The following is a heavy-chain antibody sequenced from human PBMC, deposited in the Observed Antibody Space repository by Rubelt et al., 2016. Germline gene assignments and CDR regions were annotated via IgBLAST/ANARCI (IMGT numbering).Heavy chain of an antibody. Sequence: QVQLVQSGAEVKEPGASVRVSCKASGYTFTTYGIGWVRQAPGQGLEWMGWISAYNDNTNYAQKFQGRVTMTTDKSTNAVYMGLRSLTSDETAVYYCVGDQVGSTPDDWGQGTLVIVSS. V-gene: IGHV1-18*01. J-gene: IGHJ4*02. D-gene: IGHD5/OR15-5a*01. CDR1: GYTFTTYG. CDR3: VGDQVGSTPDD. CDR2: ISAYNDNT.